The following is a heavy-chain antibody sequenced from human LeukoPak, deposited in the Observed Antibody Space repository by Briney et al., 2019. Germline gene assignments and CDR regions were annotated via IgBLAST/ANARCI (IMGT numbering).Heavy chain of an antibody. CDR2: IYSSGST. V-gene: IGHV4-59*08. CDR3: ARHKPTGSYPLEL. CDR1: GGSISNYY. Sequence: ETLSLTCSVSGGSISNYYWSWLRQPPGKGLEWIGHIYSSGSTNYNPSLRSRLTISVDTSTSQLSLKLTSVTAADTAVYYCARHKPTGSYPLELWGQGTLVTVSS. D-gene: IGHD3-10*01. J-gene: IGHJ4*02.